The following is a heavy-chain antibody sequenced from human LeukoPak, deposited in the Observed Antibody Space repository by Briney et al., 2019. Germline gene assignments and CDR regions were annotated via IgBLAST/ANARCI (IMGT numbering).Heavy chain of an antibody. D-gene: IGHD6-13*01. CDR1: GFTFSSYS. Sequence: GGSLRLSCAASGFTFSSYSMNWVRQAPGKGLEWVSSISSSSSYIYYADSVKGRFTISRDNAKNSLYLQMNSLRDEDTAVYYCARVDSSSWYFSYGMDVWGQGTTVTVSS. V-gene: IGHV3-21*01. CDR2: ISSSSSYI. CDR3: ARVDSSSWYFSYGMDV. J-gene: IGHJ6*02.